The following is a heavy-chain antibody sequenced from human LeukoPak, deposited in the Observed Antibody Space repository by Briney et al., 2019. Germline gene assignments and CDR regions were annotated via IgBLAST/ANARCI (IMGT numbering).Heavy chain of an antibody. D-gene: IGHD3-9*01. J-gene: IGHJ3*02. Sequence: GASVKVSCKASRYTFTGYYMHWVRQAPGQGLEWMGWINPNSGGTNYAQKFQGGVTMTRDTSISTAYMELSRLRSDDTAVYYCARGRYYDILTGPPGAFDIWGQGTMVTVSS. V-gene: IGHV1-2*02. CDR2: INPNSGGT. CDR3: ARGRYYDILTGPPGAFDI. CDR1: RYTFTGYY.